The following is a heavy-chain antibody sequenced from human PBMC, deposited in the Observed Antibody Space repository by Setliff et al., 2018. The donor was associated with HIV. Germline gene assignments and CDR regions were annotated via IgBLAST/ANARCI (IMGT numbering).Heavy chain of an antibody. CDR3: ARDRKISAAGRPYYYYGMDV. CDR1: GGSISSGSYY. J-gene: IGHJ6*02. CDR2: IFYSGST. V-gene: IGHV4-31*03. D-gene: IGHD6-13*01. Sequence: SETLSLTCSVSGGSISSGSYYWSWIRQHPGKGLEWIGYIFYSGSTTYNPSLKSRLTISIDTSKNRFSLKLKSVTAADTAVYYCARDRKISAAGRPYYYYGMDVWGQGTTVTVSS.